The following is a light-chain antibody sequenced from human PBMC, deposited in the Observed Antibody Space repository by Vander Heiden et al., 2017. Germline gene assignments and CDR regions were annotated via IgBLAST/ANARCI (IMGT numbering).Light chain of an antibody. CDR1: QPINNF. J-gene: IGKJ1*01. CDR2: LAS. Sequence: QMTQSPSSLFASVGDSVTIPCPASQPINNFLHWYQQKPGKAPQLLIFLASSWQSGVPSRFRGSGSGTEFTLIISTLQPEDLATYYCHQSYSRPRTFGQGTKVEMK. CDR3: HQSYSRPRT. V-gene: IGKV1-39*01.